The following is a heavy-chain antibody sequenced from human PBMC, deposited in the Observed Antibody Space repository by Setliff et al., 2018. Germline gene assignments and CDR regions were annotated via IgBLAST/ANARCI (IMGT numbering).Heavy chain of an antibody. CDR3: SRLVRFCTRTACQRLSGGEF. Sequence: ASVKVSCKASGYRFTTYGINWVRQAPGQGLEWMGWISVYSGNAYYAQKLQDRVTLTTDTSASTAYMELRSLGSDDTAVYYCSRLVRFCTRTACQRLSGGEFWGQGTLVTVSS. V-gene: IGHV1-18*01. J-gene: IGHJ4*02. CDR1: GYRFTTYG. D-gene: IGHD2-8*01. CDR2: ISVYSGNA.